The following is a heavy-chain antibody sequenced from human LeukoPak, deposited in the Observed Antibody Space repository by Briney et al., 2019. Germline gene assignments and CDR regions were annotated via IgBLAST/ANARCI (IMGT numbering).Heavy chain of an antibody. V-gene: IGHV3-21*01. CDR1: GFTFSSYS. CDR2: ISSSSYI. CDR3: ASGYDSSGYKDYYYGMDV. D-gene: IGHD3-22*01. Sequence: GGSLRLSCAASGFTFSSYSMNWVRQAPGKGLEWVSSISSSSYIYYADSVKGRFTISRDNAKNSLYLQMNSLRAEDTAVYYCASGYDSSGYKDYYYGMDVWGQGTTVTVSS. J-gene: IGHJ6*02.